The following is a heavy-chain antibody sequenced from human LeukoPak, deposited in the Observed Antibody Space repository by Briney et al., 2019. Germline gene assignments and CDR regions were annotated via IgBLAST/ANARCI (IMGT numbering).Heavy chain of an antibody. D-gene: IGHD3-10*01. V-gene: IGHV3-7*01. CDR3: ARDQSSNYYGSGSFPYGMDV. Sequence: GGSLRLSCAASGFTFSSYWMSWVRQAPGKGLEWVANIKQDGSEKYYVDSVKGRFTISRDNAKNSLYLQMNSLRAEDTAVYYCARDQSSNYYGSGSFPYGMDVWGQGTTVTVSS. CDR1: GFTFSSYW. J-gene: IGHJ6*02. CDR2: IKQDGSEK.